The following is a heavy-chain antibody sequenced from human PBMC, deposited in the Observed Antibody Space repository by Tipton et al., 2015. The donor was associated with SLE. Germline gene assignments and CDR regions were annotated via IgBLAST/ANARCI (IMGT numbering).Heavy chain of an antibody. CDR3: ARLDDYSTY. J-gene: IGHJ4*02. CDR1: GVSIRSYIYY. V-gene: IGHV4-39*07. Sequence: TLSLTCTVSGVSIRSYIYYWGWIRQPPGKGLEWIGSIYHSGSTYYNPSLKSRVTISVDTSKNKFSLKLSSVTAADTAVYYCARLDDYSTYWGQGTLVTVSS. CDR2: IYHSGST. D-gene: IGHD4-11*01.